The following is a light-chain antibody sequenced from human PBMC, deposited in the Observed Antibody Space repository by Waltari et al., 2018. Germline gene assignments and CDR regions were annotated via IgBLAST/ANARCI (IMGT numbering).Light chain of an antibody. Sequence: DIQMTQSPSSLSASIGDRVTISCRASQFVSSYLTWFQQKPGKAPKLLIYATASLQSGVPSRFSGAGAGTDFTLTISSLQPDDFATYYCQQSYTSPPTFGQGTNVEIK. CDR1: QFVSSY. CDR2: ATA. J-gene: IGKJ1*01. V-gene: IGKV1-39*01. CDR3: QQSYTSPPT.